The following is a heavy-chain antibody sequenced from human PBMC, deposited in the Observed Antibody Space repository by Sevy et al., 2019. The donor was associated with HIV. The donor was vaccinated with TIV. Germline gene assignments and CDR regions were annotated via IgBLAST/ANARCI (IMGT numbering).Heavy chain of an antibody. CDR2: ISSNGDT. Sequence: SETLSLTCIVSTGSFSAYYWNWLRQTPGKGLEWIASISSNGDTNYNPSLESRATISLATSGTQFSLRLSSLTAADTAIYYCASGGLYYYGSETPPFDYWGQGTLVTVSS. J-gene: IGHJ4*02. V-gene: IGHV4-59*01. CDR1: TGSFSAYY. CDR3: ASGGLYYYGSETPPFDY. D-gene: IGHD3-10*01.